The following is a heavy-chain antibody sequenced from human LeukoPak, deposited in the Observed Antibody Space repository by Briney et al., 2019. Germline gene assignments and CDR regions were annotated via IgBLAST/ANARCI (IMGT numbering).Heavy chain of an antibody. CDR2: IYYSGST. Sequence: SETLSLTCTVSGGSISSSSYYWGWIRQPPGKRLEWIGSIYYSGSTYYNPSLKSRVTISVDTSKNQFSLKLSSVTAADTAVYYCASHAAYRNVLLWFGELPDYWGQGTLVTVSS. CDR3: ASHAAYRNVLLWFGELPDY. J-gene: IGHJ4*02. CDR1: GGSISSSSYY. D-gene: IGHD3-10*01. V-gene: IGHV4-39*01.